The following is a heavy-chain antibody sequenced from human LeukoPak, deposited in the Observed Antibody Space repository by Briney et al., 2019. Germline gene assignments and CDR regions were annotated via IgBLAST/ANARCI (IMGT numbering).Heavy chain of an antibody. J-gene: IGHJ4*02. CDR3: ARESTGYDILTGYYRGNFDY. D-gene: IGHD3-9*01. V-gene: IGHV3-11*01. Sequence: GGSLRLSCAASGFTFSDYYMSWIRQAPGKGLEWVSYISSSVSTIYYAGSVKGRFTISRDNAKNSLYLQMNSLRAEDTAVYYCARESTGYDILTGYYRGNFDYWGQGTLVTVSS. CDR1: GFTFSDYY. CDR2: ISSSVSTI.